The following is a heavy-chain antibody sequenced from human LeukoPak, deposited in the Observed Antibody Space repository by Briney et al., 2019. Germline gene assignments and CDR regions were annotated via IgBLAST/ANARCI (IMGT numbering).Heavy chain of an antibody. V-gene: IGHV3-23*01. CDR3: AKTRGYSSSWYDY. CDR1: GFTFSSYA. J-gene: IGHJ4*02. D-gene: IGHD6-13*01. Sequence: GVSLRLSCAASGFTFSSYAMSWVRQAPGKGLEWVSGISGSDGYTFYADSVKGRFTISRDNSKNTLDLQMNSLRAEDTAVYYCAKTRGYSSSWYDYWGQGIMVTVSS. CDR2: ISGSDGYT.